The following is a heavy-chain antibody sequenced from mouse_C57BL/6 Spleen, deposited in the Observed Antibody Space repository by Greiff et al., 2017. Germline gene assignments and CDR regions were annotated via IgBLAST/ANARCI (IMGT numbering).Heavy chain of an antibody. V-gene: IGHV1-26*01. J-gene: IGHJ4*01. CDR1: GYTFTDYY. CDR2: INPNNGGT. CDR3: ASTVVNYYAMDY. D-gene: IGHD1-1*01. Sequence: EVQLVESGPELVKPGASVKISCKASGYTFTDYYMNWVKQSHGKSLEWIGDINPNNGGTSYNQKFKGKATLTVDKSSSAAYMELRSLTSEDSAVYYCASTVVNYYAMDYGGQGTSVTVSS.